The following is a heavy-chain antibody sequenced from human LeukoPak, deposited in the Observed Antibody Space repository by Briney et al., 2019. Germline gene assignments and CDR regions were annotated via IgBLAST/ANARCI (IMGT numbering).Heavy chain of an antibody. CDR2: IYSGGGT. CDR1: GFTVSSNY. J-gene: IGHJ5*02. V-gene: IGHV3-53*01. CDR3: ARVARYNWFDP. Sequence: GGSLRLSCAASGFTVSSNYMSWVRQAPRKGLEWVSVIYSGGGTYYTDSVKGRFTISRDSSKNTLYLQMNSLRAEDTAVYYCARVARYNWFDPWGQGTLVTVSS.